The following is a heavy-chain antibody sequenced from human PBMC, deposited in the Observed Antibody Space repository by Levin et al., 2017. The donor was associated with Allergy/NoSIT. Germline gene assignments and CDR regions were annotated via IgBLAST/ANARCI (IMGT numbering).Heavy chain of an antibody. Sequence: GESLKISCKTSGYSFTGYYIHWVRQAPGQGLEWMGRFNPNSGGANYAQKFQGRVAMATDTSISTAFMELSRLTSDDTAVYYCAREVSRSSSWNDYWGQGTLVTVSS. CDR1: GYSFTGYY. V-gene: IGHV1-2*06. CDR3: AREVSRSSSWNDY. D-gene: IGHD2-2*01. J-gene: IGHJ4*02. CDR2: FNPNSGGA.